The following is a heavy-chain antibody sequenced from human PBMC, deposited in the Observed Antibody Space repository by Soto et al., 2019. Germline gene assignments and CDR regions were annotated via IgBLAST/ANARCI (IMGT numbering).Heavy chain of an antibody. V-gene: IGHV3-23*01. CDR2: ISGSGGAT. CDR1: GFTFSNYG. D-gene: IGHD6-19*01. Sequence: GGSLRLSCAASGFTFSNYGMIWVRQAPGKGLEWVSAISGSGGATYYADSVKGRFTISRDYSKNTLYLQMSSLRAEDTAVYYCASYSSGWYYFDYWGQGTLVTVSS. CDR3: ASYSSGWYYFDY. J-gene: IGHJ4*02.